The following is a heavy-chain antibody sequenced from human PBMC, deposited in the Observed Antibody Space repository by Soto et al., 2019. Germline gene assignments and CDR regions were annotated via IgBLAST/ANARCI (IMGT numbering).Heavy chain of an antibody. CDR2: ISYDGSNK. J-gene: IGHJ4*02. Sequence: HVQLVESGGGVVQPGRSLRLSCAASGFTFSSYGMHWVRQAPGKGLEWVAVISYDGSNKYYADSVKGRFTISRDNSKNTLYLQMNSLRAEDTAVYYCAKDRGGSYSLFDYWGQGTLVTVSS. CDR1: GFTFSSYG. D-gene: IGHD1-26*01. CDR3: AKDRGGSYSLFDY. V-gene: IGHV3-30*18.